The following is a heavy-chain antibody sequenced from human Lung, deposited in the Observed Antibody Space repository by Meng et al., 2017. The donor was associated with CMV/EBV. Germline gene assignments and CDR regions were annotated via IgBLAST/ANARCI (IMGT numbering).Heavy chain of an antibody. J-gene: IGHJ6*02. CDR1: GGTFSSYA. D-gene: IGHD5-12*01. CDR3: ARGWLGGYDYYYYGMDV. CDR2: IIPIFGTA. Sequence: SXXVSXKASGGTFSSYAISWVRQAPGQGLEWMGGIIPIFGTANYAQKFQGRVTITTDESTSTAYMELSSLRSEDTAVYYCARGWLGGYDYYYYGMDVWGQGTXVT. V-gene: IGHV1-69*05.